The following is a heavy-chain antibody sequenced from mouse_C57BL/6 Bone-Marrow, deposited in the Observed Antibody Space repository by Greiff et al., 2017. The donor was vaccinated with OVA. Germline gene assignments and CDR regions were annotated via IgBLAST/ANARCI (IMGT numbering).Heavy chain of an antibody. V-gene: IGHV14-4*01. CDR2: IDPENGDT. Sequence: VQLQQSGAELVRPGASVKLSCTASGFNIKDDYMHWVKQRPEQGLEWIGWIDPENGDTEYASKFQGKATITADTSSNTAYLQLSSLTSEDTAVYYCTFLLHFDYWGQGTTLTVSS. D-gene: IGHD2-1*01. J-gene: IGHJ2*01. CDR3: TFLLHFDY. CDR1: GFNIKDDY.